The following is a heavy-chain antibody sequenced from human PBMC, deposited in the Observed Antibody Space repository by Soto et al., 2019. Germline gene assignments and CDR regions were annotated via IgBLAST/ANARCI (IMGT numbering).Heavy chain of an antibody. V-gene: IGHV3-23*01. CDR2: LSSSSDNT. CDR3: VKERLTGLSSYFDY. Sequence: PGGSLRLSCAASGFSFSSYAMGWVRQAPGKGLEWVSALSSSSDNTYYADSVRGRFTISRDNSKNTLYLQMNSLRAEDTAVYYCVKERLTGLSSYFDYWGQGTLVTVSS. CDR1: GFSFSSYA. J-gene: IGHJ4*02.